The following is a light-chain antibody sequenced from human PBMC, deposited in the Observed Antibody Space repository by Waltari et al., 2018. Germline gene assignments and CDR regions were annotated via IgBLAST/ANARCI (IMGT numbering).Light chain of an antibody. J-gene: IGKJ2*01. Sequence: EIVLTQSPATLSLSPGERATLSCRASQSVISYLAWYQQKPGQAPRLLIYDASNRATGIPARFSGSGSGTDFTLTISSLEPEDFAVYYCQQRSNWPRGYTFGQGTKLEIK. CDR1: QSVISY. CDR3: QQRSNWPRGYT. CDR2: DAS. V-gene: IGKV3-11*01.